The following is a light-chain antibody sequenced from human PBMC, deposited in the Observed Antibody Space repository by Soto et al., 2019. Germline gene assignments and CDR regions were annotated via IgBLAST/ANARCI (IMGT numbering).Light chain of an antibody. CDR1: QRVNSSY. Sequence: EIVLTQSPGPLYLSPGEGATLSCRASQRVNSSYLAWYQQKPGQAPRLLISGASDRATGVPARVSGSGYGTDFTLTISRLEPEDFAVYYCQQYVNSPVTLGQGTKLQIK. J-gene: IGKJ2*01. CDR2: GAS. V-gene: IGKV3-20*01. CDR3: QQYVNSPVT.